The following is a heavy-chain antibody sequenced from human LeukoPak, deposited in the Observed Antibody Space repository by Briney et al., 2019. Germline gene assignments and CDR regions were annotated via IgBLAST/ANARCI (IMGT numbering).Heavy chain of an antibody. Sequence: SETLSLPCTVSGGYISGYYWSGIRQPPGKGLEWNGDIYYSGRNNYNPSLKRRDTISVDTPKHQFSLKRSSVTGADTAVYFCASNRFLVGAMTFDNWGQGTMVTVSS. J-gene: IGHJ3*02. D-gene: IGHD1-26*01. CDR2: IYYSGRN. CDR3: ASNRFLVGAMTFDN. V-gene: IGHV4-59*12. CDR1: GGYISGYY.